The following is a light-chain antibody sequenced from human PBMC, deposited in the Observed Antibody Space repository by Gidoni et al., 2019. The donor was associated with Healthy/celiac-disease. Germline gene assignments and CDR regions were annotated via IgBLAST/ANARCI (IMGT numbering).Light chain of an antibody. CDR2: DAS. V-gene: IGKV3-11*01. J-gene: IGKJ1*01. CDR1: QSVSSY. Sequence: EIVLNQSPATLSVSPGERATLSCRASQSVSSYLAWYQQKPGQAPRLLIYDASNRATGIPARFSGSGSGTDFTLTISSLEPEDFAVYFCQQRRNWPPGTFGQGTKVEIK. CDR3: QQRRNWPPGT.